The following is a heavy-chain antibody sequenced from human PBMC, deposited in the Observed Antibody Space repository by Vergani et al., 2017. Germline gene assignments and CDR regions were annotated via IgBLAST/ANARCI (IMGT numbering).Heavy chain of an antibody. J-gene: IGHJ6*02. Sequence: EVQLVESGGGLVKPGGSLRLSCAASGFTFSNAWMSWVRQAPGKGLEWVGRIKSKTDGGTTDYAAPVKGRFTISRDDSKNTLYLQMNSLKTEDTAVYYCTTVSGRDIVGATRRNYYYYGMDVWGQGTTVTVSS. CDR2: IKSKTDGGTT. CDR1: GFTFSNAW. V-gene: IGHV3-15*01. CDR3: TTVSGRDIVGATRRNYYYYGMDV. D-gene: IGHD1-26*01.